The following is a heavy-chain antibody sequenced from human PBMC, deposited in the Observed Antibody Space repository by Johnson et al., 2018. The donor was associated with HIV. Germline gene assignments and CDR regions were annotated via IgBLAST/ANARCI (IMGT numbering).Heavy chain of an antibody. D-gene: IGHD2-21*01. Sequence: VQLVESGGGLVQPGGSLRLSCAASGFTFSSYAMHWVRQAPGKGLEYVSAISRNGGSTYYSNSVKGRFTISRDTSTNTLYLQMGSLRAEDTAVYYCARDFGSGGGWRHEAFDIWGQGTMVTVSS. CDR1: GFTFSSYA. CDR3: ARDFGSGGGWRHEAFDI. CDR2: ISRNGGST. V-gene: IGHV3-64*01. J-gene: IGHJ3*02.